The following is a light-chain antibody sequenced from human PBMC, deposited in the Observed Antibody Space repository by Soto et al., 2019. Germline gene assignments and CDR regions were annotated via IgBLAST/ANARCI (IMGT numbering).Light chain of an antibody. J-gene: IGKJ1*01. CDR1: QDISTY. CDR3: QKYNIAPWT. CDR2: AAS. V-gene: IGKV1-27*01. Sequence: DIQMTQSPSSLSASVGDRVTITCRASQDISTYLAWYQQKPGKVPKLLISAASTLQSGVPSRFSGSGFGTDFTLTISSLQPGDVATYYCQKYNIAPWTFGQGTKVDIK.